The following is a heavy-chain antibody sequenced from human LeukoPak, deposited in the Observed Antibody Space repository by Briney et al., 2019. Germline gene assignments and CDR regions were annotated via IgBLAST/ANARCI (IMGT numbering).Heavy chain of an antibody. CDR3: ARVLDSSSWYPLGY. J-gene: IGHJ4*02. D-gene: IGHD6-13*01. V-gene: IGHV4-59*01. CDR2: IYYSGST. Sequence: SETLSLTCTVSGGSISSYYWSWLRQPPGKGLEWIGYIYYSGSTNYNPSLKSRVTISVDTSKNQFSLKLSSVTAADTAVYYCARVLDSSSWYPLGYWGQGTLVTVSS. CDR1: GGSISSYY.